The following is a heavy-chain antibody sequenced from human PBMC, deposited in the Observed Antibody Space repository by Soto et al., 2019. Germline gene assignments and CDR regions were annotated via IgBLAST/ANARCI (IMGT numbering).Heavy chain of an antibody. D-gene: IGHD3-10*01. CDR3: ARDDYGSGSYPYYYGMDV. CDR2: IWYDGSNK. CDR1: GFTFSSYG. V-gene: IGHV3-33*01. Sequence: QVQLVESGGGVVQPGRSLRLSCAASGFTFSSYGMHWVRQAPGKGLEWVAVIWYDGSNKYYADSVKGRFTISRDNSKNTLYLQMDSLRAEDTAVSYCARDDYGSGSYPYYYGMDVWGEGTTVTVPS. J-gene: IGHJ6*04.